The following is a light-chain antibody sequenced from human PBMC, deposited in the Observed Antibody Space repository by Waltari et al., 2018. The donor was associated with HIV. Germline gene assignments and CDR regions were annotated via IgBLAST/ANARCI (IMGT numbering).Light chain of an antibody. Sequence: QSVLTQPPSVSGAPGQRVTISCTWSSSNIGADYFVPWYQQLPGAAPKLLIYGDSHRPSGVPDRFSGSKSGTSASLAITGLQAEDEADYYCQSYDSSLSGPVVFGGGTKLTVL. CDR3: QSYDSSLSGPVV. CDR1: SSNIGADYF. V-gene: IGLV1-40*01. CDR2: GDS. J-gene: IGLJ2*01.